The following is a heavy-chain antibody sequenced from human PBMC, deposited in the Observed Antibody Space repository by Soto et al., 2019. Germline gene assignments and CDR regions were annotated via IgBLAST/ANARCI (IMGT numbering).Heavy chain of an antibody. Sequence: QVQLVESGGGVVQPGKSLRLSCAASRFTFSSFGMHWVRQAPGKGLEWVAFISYDGSKKYYTDSVKGRFTISRDSSTNTLSLQMNSLGAEDTAVYYCAKVRVGRRFYHYYAMDIWGQGTTVTVSS. CDR2: ISYDGSKK. V-gene: IGHV3-30*18. J-gene: IGHJ6*02. D-gene: IGHD1-26*01. CDR1: RFTFSSFG. CDR3: AKVRVGRRFYHYYAMDI.